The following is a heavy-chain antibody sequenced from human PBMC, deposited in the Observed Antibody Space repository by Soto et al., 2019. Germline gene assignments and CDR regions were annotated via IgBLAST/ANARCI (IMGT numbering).Heavy chain of an antibody. D-gene: IGHD3-9*01. V-gene: IGHV1-69*13. CDR3: ARGGHYDILTGYLDY. CDR1: GGTFSSYA. Sequence: ASVKVSCKASGGTFSSYAISWVRQAPGQGLEWMGGIIPIFGTANYAQKFQGRVTITADESTSTAYMELSSLRSEDTAVYYCARGGHYDILTGYLDYWGQGTLVTVSS. J-gene: IGHJ4*02. CDR2: IIPIFGTA.